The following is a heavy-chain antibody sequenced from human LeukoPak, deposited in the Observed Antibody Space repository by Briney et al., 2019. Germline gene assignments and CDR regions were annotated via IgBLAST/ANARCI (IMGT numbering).Heavy chain of an antibody. CDR1: GFIFTTYW. CDR3: AKDRGYAQVEGSDY. D-gene: IGHD1-1*01. V-gene: IGHV3-23*01. J-gene: IGHJ4*02. Sequence: PGGSLRLSCGASGFIFTTYWMNWVRQAPGKGLEWVSAISGSGGSTYYADSVKGRFTISRDNSKNTLYLQMNSLRAEDTAVYYCAKDRGYAQVEGSDYWGQGTLVTVSS. CDR2: ISGSGGST.